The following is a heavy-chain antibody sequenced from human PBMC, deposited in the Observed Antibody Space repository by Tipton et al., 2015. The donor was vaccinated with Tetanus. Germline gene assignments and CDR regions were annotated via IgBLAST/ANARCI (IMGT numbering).Heavy chain of an antibody. J-gene: IGHJ6*02. D-gene: IGHD6-19*01. CDR1: GYTFTHYG. Sequence: QSGAEVKKPGASVKASCKASGYTFTHYGISWVRQAPGQGLEWVGWISPFTGDTEYAQNLQDRLILTTDTSTATAYVEVRSLTSDDTAVYYCARDRAVPVQAYGTDVWGQGTSVTVSS. V-gene: IGHV1-18*01. CDR3: ARDRAVPVQAYGTDV. CDR2: ISPFTGDT.